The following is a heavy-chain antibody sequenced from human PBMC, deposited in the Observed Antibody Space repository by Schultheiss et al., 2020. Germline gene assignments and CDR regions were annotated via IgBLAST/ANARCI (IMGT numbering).Heavy chain of an antibody. D-gene: IGHD6-6*01. CDR2: IISIFGTA. Sequence: ASVKVSCKASGYTFTSYYMHWVRQAPGQGLEWMGGIISIFGTANYAQKFQGRVTMTRDTSTSTVFMELSSLRSEDTAVYYCARPIDGSSSSMYYYAMDVWGQGTTFTVSS. J-gene: IGHJ6*01. CDR1: GYTFTSYY. V-gene: IGHV1-46*01. CDR3: ARPIDGSSSSMYYYAMDV.